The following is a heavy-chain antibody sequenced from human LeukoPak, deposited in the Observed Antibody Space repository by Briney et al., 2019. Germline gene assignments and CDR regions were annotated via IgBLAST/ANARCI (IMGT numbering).Heavy chain of an antibody. Sequence: SETLSLTCTVSGGYISSSSYYWGWIRQPTGKGLEWIGSIYYSGSTYYNPSLKSRVTISVDTSKNQFSLKLSSVTAADTAVYYCARGITWFDPWGQGTLVTVSS. D-gene: IGHD1-14*01. J-gene: IGHJ5*02. V-gene: IGHV4-39*07. CDR3: ARGITWFDP. CDR1: GGYISSSSYY. CDR2: IYYSGST.